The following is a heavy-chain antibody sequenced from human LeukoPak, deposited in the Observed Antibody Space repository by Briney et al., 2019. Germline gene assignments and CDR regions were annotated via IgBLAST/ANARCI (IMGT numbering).Heavy chain of an antibody. Sequence: PGGSLRLSCAASGFTVSSDYMTWVRQAPGKGLEWVSVIYSGGSTYYADSVKGRFTISKNNSKNTLYLQMNSLRAEDTAVYYCAREENSIAVAGLVYWGQGTLVTVSS. D-gene: IGHD6-19*01. J-gene: IGHJ4*02. CDR3: AREENSIAVAGLVY. V-gene: IGHV3-53*04. CDR1: GFTVSSDY. CDR2: IYSGGST.